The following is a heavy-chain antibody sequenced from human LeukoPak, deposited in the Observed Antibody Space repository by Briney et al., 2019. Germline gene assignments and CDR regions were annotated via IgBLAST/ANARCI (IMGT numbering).Heavy chain of an antibody. J-gene: IGHJ4*02. CDR1: GFTVSSNY. CDR2: IYSGGST. V-gene: IGHV3-53*01. D-gene: IGHD1-26*01. Sequence: GGSLRLSCAASGFTVSSNYMSWVRQAPGKGLEWVSVIYSGGSTYYADSVKGRFTISRDNPKNTLYLQMNSLRAEDTAVYYCARVSGSYYFDYWGQGTLVTVSS. CDR3: ARVSGSYYFDY.